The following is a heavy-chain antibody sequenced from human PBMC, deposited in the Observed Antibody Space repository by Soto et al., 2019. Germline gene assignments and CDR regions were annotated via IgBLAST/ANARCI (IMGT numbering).Heavy chain of an antibody. V-gene: IGHV3-23*01. CDR1: GFTFSSYA. J-gene: IGHJ4*02. Sequence: DVQLLESGGGLVQPGGSLRLSCVAFGFTFSSYAMSWVRQAPGKGLEWVSAISGSGVSTYYADSVKGRFTISRDNSKNTLYLQMNSLRAEDTAVYYCAKEAGYSSGWDTFDYWGQGTLVTVSS. CDR3: AKEAGYSSGWDTFDY. D-gene: IGHD6-19*01. CDR2: ISGSGVST.